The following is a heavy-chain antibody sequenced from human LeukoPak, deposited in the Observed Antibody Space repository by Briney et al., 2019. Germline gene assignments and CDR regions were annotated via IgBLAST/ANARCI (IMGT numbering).Heavy chain of an antibody. Sequence: PGGSLRLSCAASGFTFSSYSMNWVRQAPGKGLEWVAFIRYDGSNKYYADSVKGRFTISRDNSKNTLYLQMNSLRAEDTAVYYCAKDGEPSGRRPYYFDYWGQGTLVTVSS. J-gene: IGHJ4*02. D-gene: IGHD3-10*01. CDR1: GFTFSSYS. CDR3: AKDGEPSGRRPYYFDY. V-gene: IGHV3-30*02. CDR2: IRYDGSNK.